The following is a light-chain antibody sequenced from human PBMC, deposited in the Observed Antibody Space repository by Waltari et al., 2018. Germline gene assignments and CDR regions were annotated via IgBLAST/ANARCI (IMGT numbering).Light chain of an antibody. V-gene: IGKV3-15*01. CDR3: QQYHDWPPYT. Sequence: EIVMTQSPDTLSLSPGERATLSCRASQSVGSNLGWYQQKPGQAPRLLIYDVSTRATDIPARFSGSGSGTEFTLTISSLQSEDFALYFCQQYHDWPPYTFGQGTKLEIK. CDR1: QSVGSN. J-gene: IGKJ2*01. CDR2: DVS.